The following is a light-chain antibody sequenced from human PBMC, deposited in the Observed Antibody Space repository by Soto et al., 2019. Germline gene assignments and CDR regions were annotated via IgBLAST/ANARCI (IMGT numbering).Light chain of an antibody. CDR3: QEYSNWWT. CDR2: GAS. Sequence: ETVMTQSPATLSVSPGERATLSCRASQSVGTNVAWYQHKPGQAPRLLIYGASTRATGVPARFSGSAPGAEFTLTISSLQSEDSAGYYCQEYSNWWTFGQGTKIEIK. J-gene: IGKJ1*01. V-gene: IGKV3-15*01. CDR1: QSVGTN.